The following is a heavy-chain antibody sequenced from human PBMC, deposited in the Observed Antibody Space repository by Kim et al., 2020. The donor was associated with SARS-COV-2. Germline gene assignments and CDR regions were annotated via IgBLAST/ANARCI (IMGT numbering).Heavy chain of an antibody. V-gene: IGHV3-30*07. J-gene: IGHJ4*02. Sequence: AVSVKGRFTISRDNSKNTLYLQMNSLRAEDTAVYYCARDDLKGNSYGEGLWCQGTLVTVSS. D-gene: IGHD5-18*01. CDR3: ARDDLKGNSYGEGL.